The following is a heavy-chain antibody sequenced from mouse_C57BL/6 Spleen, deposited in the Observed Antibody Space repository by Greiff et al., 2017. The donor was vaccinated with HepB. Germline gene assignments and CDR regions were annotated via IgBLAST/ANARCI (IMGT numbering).Heavy chain of an antibody. CDR1: GYTFTSYW. J-gene: IGHJ2*01. CDR3: ARGKDGYFY. Sequence: QVQLQQSGAELAKPGASVKLSCKASGYTFTSYWMHWVKQRPGQGLEWIGYINPSSGYTKYNQKFKDKATLTAYKSSSTAYIHLSSLTYEDSAVYYCARGKDGYFYWGQGTTLTVSS. CDR2: INPSSGYT. D-gene: IGHD2-3*01. V-gene: IGHV1-7*01.